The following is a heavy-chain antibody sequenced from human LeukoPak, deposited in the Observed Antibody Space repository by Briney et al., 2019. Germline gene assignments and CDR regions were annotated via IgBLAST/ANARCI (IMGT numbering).Heavy chain of an antibody. CDR2: LSARGGRT. J-gene: IGHJ4*02. CDR3: ARDRVGDFWSGYYLPGTLI. Sequence: GGSLRLSCAASGFTFGSYAMSWVRQIPGKGLEWVSALSARGGRTFYADSVNGRFTISRDNSKNTLYLQMNSLRAEDTAVYYCARDRVGDFWSGYYLPGTLIWGQGTLVTVSS. V-gene: IGHV3-23*01. CDR1: GFTFGSYA. D-gene: IGHD3-3*01.